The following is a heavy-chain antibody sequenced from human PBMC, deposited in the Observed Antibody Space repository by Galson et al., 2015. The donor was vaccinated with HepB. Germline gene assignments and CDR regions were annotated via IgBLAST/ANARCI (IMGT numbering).Heavy chain of an antibody. D-gene: IGHD3-3*01. CDR2: IIPILGIA. J-gene: IGHJ3*02. Sequence: SVKVSCKASGGTFSSYAISWVRQAPGQGLEWMGRIIPILGIANYAQKFQGRVTITADKSTSTAYMELSSLRSEDTAVYYCARGDDFWSGSDAFDIWGQGTMVTVSS. CDR1: GGTFSSYA. V-gene: IGHV1-69*04. CDR3: ARGDDFWSGSDAFDI.